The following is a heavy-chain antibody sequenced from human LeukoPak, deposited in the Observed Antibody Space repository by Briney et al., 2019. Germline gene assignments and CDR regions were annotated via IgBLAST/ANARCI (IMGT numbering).Heavy chain of an antibody. Sequence: SQTLSLTCTVSGGSVNSGVSFWSWIRQHPGKGLEWIGSISYSGSTSYNPSLWSRVIISLDTSKNQFSLRLSSVTAADTAMYFCARGSFYLDYWGQGTLVTVSS. CDR3: ARGSFYLDY. V-gene: IGHV4-31*03. J-gene: IGHJ4*02. CDR2: ISYSGST. CDR1: GGSVNSGVSF.